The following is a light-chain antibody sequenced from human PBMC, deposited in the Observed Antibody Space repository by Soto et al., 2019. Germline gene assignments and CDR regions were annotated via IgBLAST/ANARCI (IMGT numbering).Light chain of an antibody. CDR2: AAS. CDR3: QQSYSTPAWT. J-gene: IGKJ1*01. V-gene: IGKV1-39*01. Sequence: EIQMTQSPSSLSASVGDRVTITCRASQSISSYLNWYQQKPGKAPKLLIYAASSLQSGVPSRFSGSGSGIYFTLTISSLQPEDFATYYCQQSYSTPAWTFGQGTKVEIK. CDR1: QSISSY.